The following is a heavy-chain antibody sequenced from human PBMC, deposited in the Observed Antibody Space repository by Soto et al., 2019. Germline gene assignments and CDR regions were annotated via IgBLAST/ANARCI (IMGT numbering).Heavy chain of an antibody. V-gene: IGHV3-48*02. CDR1: GFRFSDHS. J-gene: IGHJ4*02. D-gene: IGHD2-21*02. Sequence: GGSLRLSCVASGFRFSDHSITFVRHSPGEGLQWIAYISSSSDNIYYAESVRGRFTVSRDNAKNALFLEMNSLRDDDTATYYCARLPKGSLVTAWGQGTRVTVSS. CDR3: ARLPKGSLVTA. CDR2: ISSSSDNI.